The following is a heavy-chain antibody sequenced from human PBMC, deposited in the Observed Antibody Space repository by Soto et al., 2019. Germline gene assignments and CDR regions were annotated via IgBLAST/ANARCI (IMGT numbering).Heavy chain of an antibody. CDR3: ARYTGTYFDS. D-gene: IGHD1-1*01. CDR1: GGSIDSGGYP. J-gene: IGHJ4*02. Sequence: SETLSLTCAVSGGSIDSGGYPWSWIRQPPGKGLEWIGYIYHIGTTDYNPSLKSRVTVSVDRSKNQVSLKLRSVTAADTAFYYCARYTGTYFDSWGQGTLVTVSS. CDR2: IYHIGTT. V-gene: IGHV4-30-2*01.